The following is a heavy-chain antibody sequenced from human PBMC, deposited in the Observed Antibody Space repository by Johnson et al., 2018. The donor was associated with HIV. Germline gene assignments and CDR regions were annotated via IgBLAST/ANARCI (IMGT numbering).Heavy chain of an antibody. V-gene: IGHV3-30-3*01. CDR2: ISYDGSNK. J-gene: IGHJ3*02. Sequence: QVQLVESGGGVVQPGRSLRLSCAASGFTFSSYAMHWVRQAPGKGLEWVAVISYDGSNKYYADSVKGRFTISRDNSKNTLYLQMNSLRAEDTAVYYCAKDLTQFLEWLYDAFDIWGQGTMVTVSS. CDR1: GFTFSSYA. CDR3: AKDLTQFLEWLYDAFDI. D-gene: IGHD3-3*01.